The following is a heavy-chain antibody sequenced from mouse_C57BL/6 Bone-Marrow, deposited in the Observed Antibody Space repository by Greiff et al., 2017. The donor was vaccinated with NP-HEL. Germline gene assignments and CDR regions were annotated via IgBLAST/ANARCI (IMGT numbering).Heavy chain of an antibody. CDR3: VRNYGSSSWYFDV. Sequence: EVMLVESGGGLVQPKGSLKLSCAASGFSFNTYAMNWVRQAPGKGLEWVARIRSKSNNYATYYADSVKDRFTISRDDSESMLYLQMNNLKTEDTAMYYCVRNYGSSSWYFDVWGTGTTVTVSS. D-gene: IGHD1-1*01. CDR2: IRSKSNNYAT. J-gene: IGHJ1*03. V-gene: IGHV10-1*01. CDR1: GFSFNTYA.